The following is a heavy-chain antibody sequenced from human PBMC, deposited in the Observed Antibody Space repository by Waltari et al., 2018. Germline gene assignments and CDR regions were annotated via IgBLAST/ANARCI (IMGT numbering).Heavy chain of an antibody. CDR3: ARDRAMIGDFDY. V-gene: IGHV4-31*03. D-gene: IGHD3-22*01. CDR2: IYHSGST. CDR1: GGSISSGGYY. J-gene: IGHJ4*02. Sequence: QVQLQESGPGLVKPSQTLSLTCTVSGGSISSGGYYWSWIRQHPGKGLEWIGYIYHSGSTYYNPSLKSRVTISVDRSKNQFSLKLSSVTAADTAVYYCARDRAMIGDFDYWGQGTLVTVSS.